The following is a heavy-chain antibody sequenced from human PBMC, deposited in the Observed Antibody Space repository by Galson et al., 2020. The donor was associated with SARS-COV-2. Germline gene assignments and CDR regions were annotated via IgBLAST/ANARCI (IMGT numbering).Heavy chain of an antibody. CDR2: IWYDGSDH. J-gene: IGHJ5*02. D-gene: IGHD2-8*01. CDR3: ARDRHCTTTTCCNWFDP. Sequence: GGSLRLSCAASGFMFSTYGMHWVRQAPGKGLEWVAFIWYDGSDHYYSDSVKGRFTISRDNSKNMLYLQMTSLRAEDTAVYYCARDRHCTTTTCCNWFDPWGQGTLVTVSA. V-gene: IGHV3-33*01. CDR1: GFMFSTYG.